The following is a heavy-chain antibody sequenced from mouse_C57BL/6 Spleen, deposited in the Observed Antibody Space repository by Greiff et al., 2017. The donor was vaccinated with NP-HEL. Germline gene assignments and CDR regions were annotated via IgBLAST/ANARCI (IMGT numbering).Heavy chain of an antibody. CDR1: GYTFTSYW. V-gene: IGHV1-74*01. CDR2: IHPSDSDT. J-gene: IGHJ4*01. Sequence: QVHVKQPGAELVKPGASVKVSCKASGYTFTSYWMHWVKQRPGQGLEWIGRIHPSDSDTNYNQKFKGKATLTVDKSSSTAYMQLSSLTSEDSAVYYCAIFLHYAMDYWGQGTSVTVSS. CDR3: AIFLHYAMDY.